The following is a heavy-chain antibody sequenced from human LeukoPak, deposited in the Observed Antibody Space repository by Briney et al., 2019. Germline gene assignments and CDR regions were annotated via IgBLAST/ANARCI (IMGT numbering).Heavy chain of an antibody. V-gene: IGHV5-51*01. CDR2: IYPGDSDT. CDR1: GYSFTNYW. CDR3: ARSFGSGSYDFDY. Sequence: GESLKISCKGSGYSFTNYWIGWVRQMPGKGLEWMAIIYPGDSDTRYSPSFQGQVTISADKSISTAYLQWRSLKASDTAMYYCARSFGSGSYDFDYWGQGTLVTVSS. J-gene: IGHJ4*02. D-gene: IGHD3-10*01.